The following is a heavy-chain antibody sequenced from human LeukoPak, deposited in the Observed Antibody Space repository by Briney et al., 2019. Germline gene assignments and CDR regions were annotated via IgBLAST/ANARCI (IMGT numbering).Heavy chain of an antibody. CDR1: GGSISSYY. CDR3: AREHIVVVTATSGSGWFDP. J-gene: IGHJ5*02. V-gene: IGHV4-59*01. Sequence: SETLSLTCTVSGGSISSYYWSWIRQPPGKGLEWIGYIYYSGSTNYNPSLKSRVTISVDTSKDQFSLKLSSVTAADTAVYYCAREHIVVVTATSGSGWFDPWGQGTLVTVSS. D-gene: IGHD2-21*02. CDR2: IYYSGST.